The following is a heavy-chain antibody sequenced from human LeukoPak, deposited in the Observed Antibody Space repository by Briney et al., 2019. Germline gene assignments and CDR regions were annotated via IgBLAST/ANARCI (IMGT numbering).Heavy chain of an antibody. CDR3: ARSRYSSGWLDY. CDR2: IYYSGST. Sequence: SGTLSLTCTVSGGSISSYYWSWIRQPPGKGLEWIGYIYYSGSTSYNPSLKSRVTISVDTSKNQFSLKLSSVTAADTAVYYCARSRYSSGWLDYWGQGTLVTVSS. V-gene: IGHV4-59*01. CDR1: GGSISSYY. D-gene: IGHD6-19*01. J-gene: IGHJ4*02.